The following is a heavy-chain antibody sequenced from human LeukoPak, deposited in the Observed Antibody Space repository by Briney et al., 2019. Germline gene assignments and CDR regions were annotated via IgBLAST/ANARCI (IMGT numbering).Heavy chain of an antibody. V-gene: IGHV1-2*02. J-gene: IGHJ4*02. CDR3: SAAIGPYYFNY. CDR1: GYTFTSYG. Sequence: ASVKVSCKGSGYTFTSYGISWVRQAPGQGLECMGWINPNSGDTNYAQKFQGRVTMTRDTSITTVYMELTSLRSDDTAVYYCSAAIGPYYFNYWGQGTLVTVSS. D-gene: IGHD6-13*01. CDR2: INPNSGDT.